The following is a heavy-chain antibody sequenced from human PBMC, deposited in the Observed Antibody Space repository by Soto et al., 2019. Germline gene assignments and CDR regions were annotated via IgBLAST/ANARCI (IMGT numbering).Heavy chain of an antibody. Sequence: SETLSLTCTVSGGSISSSGSYWSWIRQSPGKGLEWIGYIYYSGTTYYNPSLKSRVSISLDTSKNQFSLKLSSVTAADTAIYTCARHHASGGQGPLVPVP. V-gene: IGHV4-31*03. J-gene: IGHJ4*02. CDR2: IYYSGTT. CDR1: GGSISSSGSY. CDR3: ARHHAS. D-gene: IGHD2-2*01.